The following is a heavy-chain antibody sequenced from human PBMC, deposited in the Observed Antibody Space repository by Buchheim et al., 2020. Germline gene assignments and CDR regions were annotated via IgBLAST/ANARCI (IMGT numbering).Heavy chain of an antibody. Sequence: QVQLQESGPGLVKPSETLSLTCSVSGDSVCSGNYSWTWIRQTPGKELEWIGHIHHSGRDSYSSSLKSRVSISVDTSNTHFSLKLTSVTAIDTAVYFCARAQQWLVTGYDSWGQGIL. CDR2: IHHSGRD. D-gene: IGHD6-19*01. J-gene: IGHJ5*02. CDR3: ARAQQWLVTGYDS. CDR1: GDSVCSGNYS. V-gene: IGHV4-61*03.